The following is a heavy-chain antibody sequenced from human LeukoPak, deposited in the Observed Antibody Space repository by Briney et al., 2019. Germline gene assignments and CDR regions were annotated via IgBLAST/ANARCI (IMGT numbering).Heavy chain of an antibody. V-gene: IGHV4-38-2*02. Sequence: SETLSLTCTVSGYSISSGYYWGWIRQPPGKGLEWIGSIYHSGSAYYNPSLKSRVTISVDTSKNQFSLKLSSVTAADTAVYYCARGGVVPAATGGWFDPWGQGTLVTVSS. CDR1: GYSISSGYY. J-gene: IGHJ5*02. D-gene: IGHD2-2*01. CDR2: IYHSGSA. CDR3: ARGGVVPAATGGWFDP.